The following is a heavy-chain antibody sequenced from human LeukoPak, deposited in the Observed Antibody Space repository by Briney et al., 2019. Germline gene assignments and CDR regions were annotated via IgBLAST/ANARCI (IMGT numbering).Heavy chain of an antibody. Sequence: PSETLSLTCTVSADSLSSGGHYWAWIRQFPGKGLESIGFIHHSGRSRHNSSLKDRVAISVDTSRKQFALKLSSVTAADTAMYYCARGGNRFGGFYFDYWGQGIQVIVSS. J-gene: IGHJ4*02. CDR2: IHHSGRS. D-gene: IGHD3-10*01. V-gene: IGHV4-31*03. CDR3: ARGGNRFGGFYFDY. CDR1: ADSLSSGGHY.